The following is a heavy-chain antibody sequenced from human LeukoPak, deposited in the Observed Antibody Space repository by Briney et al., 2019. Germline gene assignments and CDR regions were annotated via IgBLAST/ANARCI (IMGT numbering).Heavy chain of an antibody. CDR2: IFHSGNT. CDR1: GGSRINAGW. CDR3: ARDLGYYYGLDI. V-gene: IGHV4-4*02. J-gene: IGHJ6*02. D-gene: IGHD3-16*01. Sequence: SGTLSLTCDVSGGSRINAGWWSWVRQPPGKGLEWIGEIFHSGNTKYNPSLESRVTISVDKSNHQFTLEMKSVTAADTAICYCARDLGYYYGLDIWSRGTTVTVSS.